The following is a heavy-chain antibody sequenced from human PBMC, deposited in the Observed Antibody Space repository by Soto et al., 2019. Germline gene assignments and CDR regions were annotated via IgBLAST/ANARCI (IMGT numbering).Heavy chain of an antibody. V-gene: IGHV4-31*03. J-gene: IGHJ6*02. Sequence: QVQLQESGPGLVKPSQTLSLTCSVSGASISSGGYYWHWIRQHPGKGLEWIGYIYYSGTTYYNPSLKSRVTISVDTSKNQFSLKLSSVTAADTAVYYCAASCVGCGGFNYYRMDVWGQGTTVTVSS. CDR2: IYYSGTT. D-gene: IGHD2-21*01. CDR1: GASISSGGYY. CDR3: AASCVGCGGFNYYRMDV.